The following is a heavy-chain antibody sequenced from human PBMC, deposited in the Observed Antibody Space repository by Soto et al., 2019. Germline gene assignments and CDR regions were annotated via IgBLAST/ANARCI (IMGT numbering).Heavy chain of an antibody. Sequence: ASVKVSCKASGYTFTSYYMHWVRQAPGQGLEWMGIINPSGGSTSYAQKFQGRVTMTRDTSTSTVYMELSSLRSEDTAVCYCASEITMVRGVIGFDYWGQGTLVTVSS. D-gene: IGHD3-10*01. CDR3: ASEITMVRGVIGFDY. CDR2: INPSGGST. CDR1: GYTFTSYY. J-gene: IGHJ4*02. V-gene: IGHV1-46*01.